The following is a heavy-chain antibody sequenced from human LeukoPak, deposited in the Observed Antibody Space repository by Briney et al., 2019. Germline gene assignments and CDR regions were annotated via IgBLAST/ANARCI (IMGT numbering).Heavy chain of an antibody. CDR3: ARGSYSTSWYLDY. V-gene: IGHV3-23*01. CDR2: ISGSGGST. J-gene: IGHJ4*02. D-gene: IGHD6-13*01. CDR1: GFTFSSYA. Sequence: GGSLTLSCAASGFTFSSYAMSWVRQAPGKGLEWVSAISGSGGSTYYADSVKGRFTISRDNSKNTLYLQMNSLRAEDTAVYYCARGSYSTSWYLDYWGQGTLVAVSS.